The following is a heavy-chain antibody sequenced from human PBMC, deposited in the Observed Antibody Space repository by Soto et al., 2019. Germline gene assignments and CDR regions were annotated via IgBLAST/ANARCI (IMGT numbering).Heavy chain of an antibody. CDR3: AKVGGVPYCGGDCYDYYYYGMDV. D-gene: IGHD2-21*02. CDR2: SSGSGGST. J-gene: IGHJ6*02. Sequence: EVQLLESGGGLVQPGGSLRLSCAASGFTFSSYAMSWVRQAPGKGLEWVSASSGSGGSTYYADSVKGRFTISRDNSKNTLYLQMNSLRAEDTAVYYCAKVGGVPYCGGDCYDYYYYGMDVWGQGTTVTVSS. CDR1: GFTFSSYA. V-gene: IGHV3-23*01.